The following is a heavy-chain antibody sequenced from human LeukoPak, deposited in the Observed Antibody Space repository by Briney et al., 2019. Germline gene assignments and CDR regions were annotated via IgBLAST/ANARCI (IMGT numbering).Heavy chain of an antibody. V-gene: IGHV1-2*02. CDR3: ARGSRLQLHGY. J-gene: IGHJ4*02. Sequence: ASVQVSCKASGYTFSDYYIYWVRQAPGQGLEWMGWINPNDGGTKYAQKFQGRVTMTRDTSISTGYMELSRLRSDDTALYYCARGSRLQLHGYWGQGTLVTVSS. CDR2: INPNDGGT. CDR1: GYTFSDYY. D-gene: IGHD2-2*01.